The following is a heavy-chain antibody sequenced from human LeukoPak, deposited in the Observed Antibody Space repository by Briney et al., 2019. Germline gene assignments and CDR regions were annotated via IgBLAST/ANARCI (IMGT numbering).Heavy chain of an antibody. D-gene: IGHD1-1*01. V-gene: IGHV4-30-2*01. J-gene: IGHJ3*02. CDR2: IYHSGST. CDR3: ARVSGHDAFDI. Sequence: SETLSLTCAVSGGSIRSGGYSWSWIRPPPGKGLEWIGYIYHSGSTYYNPSLKSRVTISVDRSKNQFSLKLSSVTAADTAVYYCARVSGHDAFDIWGQGTMVTVSS. CDR1: GGSIRSGGYS.